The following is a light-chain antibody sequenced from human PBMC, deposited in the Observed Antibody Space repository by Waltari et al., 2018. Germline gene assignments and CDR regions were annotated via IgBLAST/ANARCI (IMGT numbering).Light chain of an antibody. J-gene: IGKJ2*01. V-gene: IGKV1-39*01. CDR2: AAS. Sequence: GDRVTIIFPSSHNIDNYLNWYQQKAGKAPKLLIYAASNLQGGVSSRFSGSVSGTEFTLSISHLQPEDFATYYCQQTFSTPPQMYTFGQGTKLDIK. CDR3: QQTFSTPPQMYT. CDR1: HNIDNY.